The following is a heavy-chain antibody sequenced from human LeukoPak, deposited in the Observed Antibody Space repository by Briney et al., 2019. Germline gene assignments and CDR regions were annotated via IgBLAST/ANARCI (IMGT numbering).Heavy chain of an antibody. D-gene: IGHD3-10*02. J-gene: IGHJ6*04. CDR2: ISSSGSTI. CDR1: GFTFSSYE. Sequence: PGGSLRLSCAASGFTFSSYEMNWVRQAPGKGLEWVSYISSSGSTIYYADSVKGRFTISRDNVKNPLYLQMNSLRAEDTAVYYCAELGITMIGGVWGKGTTVTISS. CDR3: AELGITMIGGV. V-gene: IGHV3-48*03.